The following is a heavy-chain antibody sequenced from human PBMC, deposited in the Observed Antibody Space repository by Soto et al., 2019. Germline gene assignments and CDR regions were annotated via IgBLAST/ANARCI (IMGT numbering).Heavy chain of an antibody. Sequence: PSETLSLTCAVSGGSISSGGYSWSWIRQPPGKGLEWIGYIYHSGSTYYNPSLKSRVTISVDTSKNQFSLKLSSVTAADTAVYYCASVGATYYYYGMDVWGQGTTVTVSS. J-gene: IGHJ6*02. D-gene: IGHD1-26*01. CDR3: ASVGATYYYYGMDV. CDR2: IYHSGST. V-gene: IGHV4-30-2*01. CDR1: GGSISSGGYS.